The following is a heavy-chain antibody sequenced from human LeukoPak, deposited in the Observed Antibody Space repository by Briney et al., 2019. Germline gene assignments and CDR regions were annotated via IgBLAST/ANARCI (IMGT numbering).Heavy chain of an antibody. CDR2: INPNSGGT. CDR3: GLAVTYSYGMDV. J-gene: IGHJ6*02. Sequence: GASVNVSCKPSGYSFTAYWIHWVRQAPGPGHEWLGWINPNSGGTNYVKKFQGRVTMTRDTSISTAYLELSRLRSDVTAVYYCGLAVTYSYGMDVWGQGTTVTVS. V-gene: IGHV1-2*02. CDR1: GYSFTAYW. D-gene: IGHD4-17*01.